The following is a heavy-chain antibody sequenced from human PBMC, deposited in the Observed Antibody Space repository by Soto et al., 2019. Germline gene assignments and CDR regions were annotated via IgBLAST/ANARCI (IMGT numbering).Heavy chain of an antibody. CDR2: ISYDGSDK. CDR1: GFTFSSYT. Sequence: GGSLRLSCAASGFTFSSYTMHWVRQTPGKGLERVAVISYDGSDKYYADSVKGRFTISRDNSKNSLYLQMNSLRVEDTSVYYCARGPIAVSGRIDYWGQGTLVTVSS. J-gene: IGHJ4*02. CDR3: ARGPIAVSGRIDY. D-gene: IGHD6-19*01. V-gene: IGHV3-30*04.